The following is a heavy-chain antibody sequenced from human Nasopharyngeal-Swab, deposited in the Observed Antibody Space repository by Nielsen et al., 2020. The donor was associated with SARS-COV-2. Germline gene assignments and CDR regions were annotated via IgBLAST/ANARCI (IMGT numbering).Heavy chain of an antibody. CDR1: GFTFSDYY. CDR3: ARDSLRYCSGGSCQTFDP. D-gene: IGHD2-15*01. Sequence: GGSLRPSCAPSGFTFSDYYMSWIPQAPGRGLEWVSYISSSGSTIYYADSVKGRFTISRDNAKNSLYLQMNSLRAEDTAVYYCARDSLRYCSGGSCQTFDPWGQGTLVTVSS. J-gene: IGHJ5*02. CDR2: ISSSGSTI. V-gene: IGHV3-11*04.